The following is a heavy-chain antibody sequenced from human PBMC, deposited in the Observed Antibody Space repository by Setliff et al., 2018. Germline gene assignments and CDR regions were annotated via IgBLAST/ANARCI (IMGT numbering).Heavy chain of an antibody. CDR2: IKQDGSEK. V-gene: IGHV3-7*01. D-gene: IGHD3-10*01. CDR1: GFTFSSYW. CDR3: ARDHAYGSRFYYYYYNMDV. J-gene: IGHJ6*02. Sequence: GESLKISCAASGFTFSSYWMSWVRQAPGKGLEWVANIKQDGSEKYYVGSVKGRFTISRDNAKNSLYLQMNSLRAEDTAVYYCARDHAYGSRFYYYYYNMDVWGQGTTVTVSS.